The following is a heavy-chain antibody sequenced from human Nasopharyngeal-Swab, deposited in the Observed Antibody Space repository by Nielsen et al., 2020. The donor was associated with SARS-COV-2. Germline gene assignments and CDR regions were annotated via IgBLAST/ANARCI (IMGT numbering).Heavy chain of an antibody. CDR3: AKEQGYSSSWYGDYYYYYGMDV. CDR2: ISGDGGST. D-gene: IGHD6-13*01. Sequence: GESLKISCAASGFTFDDYAMHWVRQAPGKGLEWVSLISGDGGSTYYADSVKGRFTIYRDNSKNSLYLQMNSLRTEDTALYYCAKEQGYSSSWYGDYYYYYGMDVWGQGTTVTVSS. J-gene: IGHJ6*02. CDR1: GFTFDDYA. V-gene: IGHV3-43*02.